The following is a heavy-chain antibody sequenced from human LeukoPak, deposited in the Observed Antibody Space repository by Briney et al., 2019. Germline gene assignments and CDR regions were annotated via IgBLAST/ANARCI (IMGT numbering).Heavy chain of an antibody. CDR2: ISGSGGSM. V-gene: IGHV3-23*01. D-gene: IGHD2-2*01. CDR1: GFTFSSYA. Sequence: GGSLRLSCAASGFTFSSYAMSWVRQAPGKGLQWVSAISGSGGSMYYADSVKGRFTISRDNSKNTLYMQMNSLRAEDTAVYHCARYCTSTSCYVRYGMDVWGQGTTVTVSS. CDR3: ARYCTSTSCYVRYGMDV. J-gene: IGHJ6*02.